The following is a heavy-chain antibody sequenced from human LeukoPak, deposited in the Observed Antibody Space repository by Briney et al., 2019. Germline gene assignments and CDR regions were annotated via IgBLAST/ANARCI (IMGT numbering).Heavy chain of an antibody. J-gene: IGHJ4*02. CDR2: INSDGSST. Sequence: GGSLRLSCAASGFTFSIYAMHWVRQAPGKGLVWVSRINSDGSSTSYADSVKGRFTISRDNSKNTLYLQVNSLRAEDTAIYYCAKDGKTRNWNYFQAKAVDWGQGTLVTVSS. V-gene: IGHV3-74*01. CDR1: GFTFSIYA. D-gene: IGHD1-7*01. CDR3: AKDGKTRNWNYFQAKAVD.